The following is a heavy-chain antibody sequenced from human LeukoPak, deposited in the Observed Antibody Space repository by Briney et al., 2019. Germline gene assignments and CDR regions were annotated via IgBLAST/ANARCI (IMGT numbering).Heavy chain of an antibody. CDR3: ARSYYDSSGYWSSEHYFDY. J-gene: IGHJ4*02. CDR1: GGSISSSSYY. V-gene: IGHV4-39*07. CDR2: IYYSGST. D-gene: IGHD3-22*01. Sequence: SETLSLTCTVSGGSISSSSYYWGWIRQPPGKGLEWIGSIYYSGSTYYNPSLKSRVTISVDTSKNQISLKLSSVTAADTAVYYCARSYYDSSGYWSSEHYFDYWGQGTLVTVSS.